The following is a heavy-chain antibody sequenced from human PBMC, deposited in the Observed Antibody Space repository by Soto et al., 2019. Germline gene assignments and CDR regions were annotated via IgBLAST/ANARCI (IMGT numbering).Heavy chain of an antibody. V-gene: IGHV4-30-4*01. D-gene: IGHD2-21*01. J-gene: IGHJ4*02. CDR3: ARGPPLLW. CDR1: GGSISSGDYY. CDR2: FYYTGSI. Sequence: LTCTVSGGSISSGDYYWSWIRQPPGKGLEWIGYFYYTGSINYNPSLKSRVTIFIDASKNQFSLTLYSVTAADTAVYYCARGPPLLWWSQGTLVTVSS.